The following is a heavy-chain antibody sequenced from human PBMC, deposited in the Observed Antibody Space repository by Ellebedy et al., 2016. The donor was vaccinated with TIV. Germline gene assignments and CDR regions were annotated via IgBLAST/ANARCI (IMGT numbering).Heavy chain of an antibody. CDR3: ASSGYDFWNGLYYFDY. D-gene: IGHD3-3*01. CDR1: GFTFSSYS. Sequence: GGSLRLXXAASGFTFSSYSMNWVRQAPGKGLEWVSYIGSSSTTIYYADSVKGRFTISRDNAKNSLYLQMNSLRAEDTAVYYCASSGYDFWNGLYYFDYWGQGTLVTVSS. V-gene: IGHV3-48*04. CDR2: IGSSSTTI. J-gene: IGHJ4*02.